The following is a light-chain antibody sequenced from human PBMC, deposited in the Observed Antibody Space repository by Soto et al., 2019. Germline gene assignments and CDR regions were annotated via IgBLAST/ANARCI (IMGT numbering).Light chain of an antibody. CDR2: GAS. J-gene: IGKJ2*01. CDR3: HQSYSTPYT. V-gene: IGKV1-39*01. Sequence: DIQLTQSPSSLSASVGDRVTITCRAGQSISTYLNWYQQTPGKAPKLLIYGASSLLSGVPSRFSGSGSGTDFTLTISSLQPEDFATYYCHQSYSTPYTFGQGTKLEIQ. CDR1: QSISTY.